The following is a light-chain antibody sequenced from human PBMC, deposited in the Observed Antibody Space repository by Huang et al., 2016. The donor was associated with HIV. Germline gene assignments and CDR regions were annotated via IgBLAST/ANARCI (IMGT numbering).Light chain of an antibody. J-gene: IGKJ4*01. CDR1: QSVSAPY. CDR2: GAS. Sequence: EIVLTQSPGTLSLSPGERATLSCRASQSVSAPYFAGYQQKPGQAPRLRIYGASRRVTGVPDRFSGSGSGTDFTLTISGLEPEDFAVYYCQQYVNSRLTFGGGTKVEIK. V-gene: IGKV3-20*01. CDR3: QQYVNSRLT.